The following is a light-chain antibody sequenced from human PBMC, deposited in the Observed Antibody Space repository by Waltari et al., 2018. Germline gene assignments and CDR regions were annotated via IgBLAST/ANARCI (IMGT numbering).Light chain of an antibody. CDR2: EVS. J-gene: IGKJ1*01. Sequence: VVMTQSPLSLPTTPRQSASISCRSSQSLVHSNGNTYMSWYQQKPGQPPRRLIYEVSNQDSGVPDRFSGSGAGTDFTLTISRVETEDVGIYYCGQGTHLPTFGQGTKVEI. CDR1: QSLVHSNGNTY. CDR3: GQGTHLPT. V-gene: IGKV2-30*02.